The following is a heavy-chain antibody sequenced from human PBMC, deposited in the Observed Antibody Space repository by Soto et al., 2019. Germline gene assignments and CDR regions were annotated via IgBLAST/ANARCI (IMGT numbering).Heavy chain of an antibody. Sequence: QVQLVESGGGVVQPGRSLRLSCAASGFPFSTTGMHWVRQAPGKGLEWVAMISHDGGAKYYADSVKGRFTISRDDSKNTLYLQMNSLRPEDMAVYYCAKDLYSSGWYNYFDPWGQGTLVTVSS. CDR1: GFPFSTTG. D-gene: IGHD6-19*01. V-gene: IGHV3-30*18. CDR2: ISHDGGAK. J-gene: IGHJ5*02. CDR3: AKDLYSSGWYNYFDP.